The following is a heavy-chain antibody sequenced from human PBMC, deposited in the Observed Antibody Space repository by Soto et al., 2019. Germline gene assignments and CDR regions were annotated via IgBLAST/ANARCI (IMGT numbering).Heavy chain of an antibody. CDR3: ARRSYYGMDV. Sequence: GGSLRLSCAASGFNFINAWMNWLRQAPGKGLEWVSYISSSSSTIYYADSVKGRFTISRDNAKNSLYLQMNSLRAEDTAVYYCARRSYYGMDVWGQGTTVTVSS. V-gene: IGHV3-48*01. CDR1: GFNFINAW. J-gene: IGHJ6*02. CDR2: ISSSSSTI.